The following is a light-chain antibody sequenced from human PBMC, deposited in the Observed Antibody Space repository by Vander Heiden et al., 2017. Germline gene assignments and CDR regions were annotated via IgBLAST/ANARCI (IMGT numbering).Light chain of an antibody. CDR1: KLGNKY. V-gene: IGLV3-1*01. J-gene: IGLJ2*01. CDR3: QAWDSSTGV. Sequence: SYELTQPPSVSVSPGQTATLTCSGDKLGNKYACWYQHKPGQSPVLVIYQDNKRPSGIPERFSGSNSGNTATLTISGTQAMDEADYYCQAWDSSTGVFGGGTKLTVL. CDR2: QDN.